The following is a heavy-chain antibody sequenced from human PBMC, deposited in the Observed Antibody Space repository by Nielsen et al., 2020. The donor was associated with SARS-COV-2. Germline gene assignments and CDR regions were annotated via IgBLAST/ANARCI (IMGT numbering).Heavy chain of an antibody. Sequence: GGSLRLSCAASGFTFSSYAMSWVRQAPGKGLEWVSVIYSGGSSTYYADSVKGRFTISRDNSKNTLYLQMNSLRAEDTAVYYCARSGGYDFWSMYYYYSMDVWGQGTTVTVSS. J-gene: IGHJ6*02. CDR1: GFTFSSYA. CDR2: IYSGGSST. V-gene: IGHV3-23*03. D-gene: IGHD3-3*01. CDR3: ARSGGYDFWSMYYYYSMDV.